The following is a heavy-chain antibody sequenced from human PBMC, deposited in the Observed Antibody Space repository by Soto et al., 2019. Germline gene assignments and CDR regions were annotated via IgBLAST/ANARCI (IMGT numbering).Heavy chain of an antibody. Sequence: PSETLSLTCTVSGGSISSSSYYWGWIRQPPGKGLEWIGSIYYSGSTYYNPSLKSRVTISVDASKNQFSLKLSSVTAADTAVYYCARMSVAVAGAYYYYYGMDVWGQGTTVTVSS. CDR2: IYYSGST. D-gene: IGHD6-19*01. V-gene: IGHV4-39*01. J-gene: IGHJ6*02. CDR3: ARMSVAVAGAYYYYYGMDV. CDR1: GGSISSSSYY.